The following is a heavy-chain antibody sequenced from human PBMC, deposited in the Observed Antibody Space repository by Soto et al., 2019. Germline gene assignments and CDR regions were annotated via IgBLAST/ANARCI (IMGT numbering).Heavy chain of an antibody. CDR2: IYYSGST. CDR1: GGSISSYY. CDR3: ARGKTPDIAWPNWFDP. D-gene: IGHD5-12*01. J-gene: IGHJ5*02. V-gene: IGHV4-59*01. Sequence: SETLSLTCTVSGGSISSYYWSWIRQPPGKGLEWIGYIYYSGSTNYNPSLKSRVTISVDTSKNQFSLKLSSVTAADTAVYYCARGKTPDIAWPNWFDPWGQGTLVTVSS.